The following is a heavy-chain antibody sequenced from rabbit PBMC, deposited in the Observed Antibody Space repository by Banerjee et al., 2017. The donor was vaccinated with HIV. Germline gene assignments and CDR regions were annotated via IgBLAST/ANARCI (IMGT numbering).Heavy chain of an antibody. CDR2: IGTGSGTT. CDR1: GSTLTRYY. Sequence: QEQLEESGGGLVQPEGSLTLTCTASGSTLTRYYICWVRQAPGKGLEWIACIGTGSGTTYYATWAKGRFTISKTSSTTVTLQMPSLTGADTATYFCARDLAGVIGWNFGLWGPGTLVTVS. V-gene: IGHV1S45*01. J-gene: IGHJ4*01. CDR3: ARDLAGVIGWNFGL. D-gene: IGHD4-1*01.